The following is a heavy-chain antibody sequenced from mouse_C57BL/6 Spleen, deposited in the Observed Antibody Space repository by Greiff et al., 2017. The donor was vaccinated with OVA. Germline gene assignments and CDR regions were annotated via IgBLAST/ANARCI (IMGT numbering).Heavy chain of an antibody. V-gene: IGHV5-17*01. CDR2: ISSGSSTI. D-gene: IGHD2-4*01. J-gene: IGHJ4*01. CDR1: GFTFSDYG. Sequence: EVHLVESGGGLVKPGGSLKLSCAASGFTFSDYGMHWVRQAPEKGLEWVAYISSGSSTIYYADTVKGRFTISRDNAKNTLFLQMTSLRSEDTAMYYCARYDYGDAMDYWGQGTSVTVSS. CDR3: ARYDYGDAMDY.